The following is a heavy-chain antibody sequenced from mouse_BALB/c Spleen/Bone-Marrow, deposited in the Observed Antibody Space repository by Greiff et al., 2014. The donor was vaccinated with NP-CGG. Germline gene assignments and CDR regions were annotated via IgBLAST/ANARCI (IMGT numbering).Heavy chain of an antibody. CDR3: ARGGDWFFDV. CDR2: ISYDGSN. V-gene: IGHV3-6*02. J-gene: IGHJ1*01. Sequence: VQLQQPGPGLVKPSQSLSLTCSVSGYSITSGYYWNWIRQFPGNKLEWMDYISYDGSNNYNPSLKNRISITRDTSKNQLFLRLNSVTTEDTATYYCARGGDWFFDVWGAGTTVTVSS. CDR1: GYSITSGYY.